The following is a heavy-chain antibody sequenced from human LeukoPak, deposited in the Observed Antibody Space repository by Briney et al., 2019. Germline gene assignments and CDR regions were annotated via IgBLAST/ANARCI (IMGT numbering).Heavy chain of an antibody. V-gene: IGHV3-23*01. CDR3: AKRGPLYYYDSSNFDY. D-gene: IGHD3-22*01. CDR2: ISGSGGST. J-gene: IGHJ4*02. CDR1: GFTFSSYA. Sequence: GGSLRLSCAASGFTFSSYAMSWVRQAPGKGLEWVSAISGSGGSTYYADSVKGRFTISRDNSKNTLYLQMNSLRAEDTAVYYCAKRGPLYYYDSSNFDYWGQGTLVTVSS.